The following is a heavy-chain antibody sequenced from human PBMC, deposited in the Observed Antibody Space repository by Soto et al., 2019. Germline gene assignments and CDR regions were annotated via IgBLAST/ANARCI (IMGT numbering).Heavy chain of an antibody. V-gene: IGHV2-5*02. D-gene: IGHD3-22*01. CDR3: AHRQGGNYDSSGYYG. CDR1: GFSLSTSGVG. Sequence: QITLKESGPTLVKPTQTLTLTCTFSGFSLSTSGVGVGWIRQPPGKALEWLALIYWDDDKRYSPSLNSRLTITKDTSKNQGVLTMTNMDPVDTATYYCAHRQGGNYDSSGYYGWGQGTLVTVSS. J-gene: IGHJ4*02. CDR2: IYWDDDK.